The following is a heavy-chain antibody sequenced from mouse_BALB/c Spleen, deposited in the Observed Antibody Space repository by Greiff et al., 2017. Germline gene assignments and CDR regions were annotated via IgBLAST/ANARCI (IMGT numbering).Heavy chain of an antibody. V-gene: IGHV5-6-5*01. CDR3: ARQPYYGNYWYFDV. Sequence: EVKLVESGGGLVKPGGSLKLSCAASGFTFSSYAMSWVRQTPEKRLEWVASISSGGSTYYPDSVKGRFTISRDNARNILYLQMSSLRSEDTAMYYCARQPYYGNYWYFDVWGAGTTVTVSS. D-gene: IGHD2-10*01. CDR2: ISSGGST. J-gene: IGHJ1*01. CDR1: GFTFSSYA.